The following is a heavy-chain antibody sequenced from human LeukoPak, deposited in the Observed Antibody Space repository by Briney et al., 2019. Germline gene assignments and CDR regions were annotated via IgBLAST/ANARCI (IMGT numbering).Heavy chain of an antibody. J-gene: IGHJ5*02. CDR1: GFTFSSYS. V-gene: IGHV3-21*01. D-gene: IGHD6-19*01. CDR3: ASQPGQWLVSGWFDP. CDR2: ISSSSSYI. Sequence: GGSLRLSCAASGFTFSSYSMNWVRQAPGKGLEWVSSISSSSSYIYYADSVKGRFTISRDNAKNSLYLQMNSLRAEDTAVYYCASQPGQWLVSGWFDPWGQEPLVTVSS.